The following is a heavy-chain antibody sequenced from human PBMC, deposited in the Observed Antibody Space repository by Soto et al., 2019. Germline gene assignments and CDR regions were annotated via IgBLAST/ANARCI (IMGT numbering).Heavy chain of an antibody. J-gene: IGHJ5*02. CDR1: GFSLSTSGVG. CDR2: IYWDDDK. V-gene: IGHV2-5*02. CDR3: AQSTNYDILTGYYLSYNWFDP. D-gene: IGHD3-9*01. Sequence: QITLKESGPTLVKPTQTLTLTCTFSGFSLSTSGVGVGWIRQPPGKALEWLALIYWDDDKRYSPSLKSRLTITKDTSKHQVVLTMTNMDPVDTAPYYCAQSTNYDILTGYYLSYNWFDPWGQGTLVTVSS.